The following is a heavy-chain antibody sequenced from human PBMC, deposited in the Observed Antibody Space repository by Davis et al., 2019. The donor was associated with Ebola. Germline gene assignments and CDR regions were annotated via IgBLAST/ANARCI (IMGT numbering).Heavy chain of an antibody. CDR3: ARSITLMYSSSWSDY. D-gene: IGHD6-13*01. CDR1: GYTFTNYG. Sequence: ASVKVSCKASGYTFTNYGITWVRQAPGQGLEWMGWISAYNGNTNYAQKLQGRVTMTTDTSTSTAYMELRSLRSDDTAVYYCARSITLMYSSSWSDYWGQGTLVTVSS. V-gene: IGHV1-18*04. J-gene: IGHJ4*02. CDR2: ISAYNGNT.